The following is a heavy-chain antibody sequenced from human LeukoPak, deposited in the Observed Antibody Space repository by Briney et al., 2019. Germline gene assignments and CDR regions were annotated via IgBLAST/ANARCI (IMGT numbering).Heavy chain of an antibody. V-gene: IGHV3-74*01. CDR2: INTDGSST. CDR3: ARGGLYFDL. D-gene: IGHD3-22*01. Sequence: HPGGSLRLSCAASGFTFTDYWMHWVRQAPGKGLVWVSRINTDGSSTIYADSVKGRFTISRDNAKSTLYLKMNSLRADDTAVHYCARGGLYFDLWGRGTLVTVSS. CDR1: GFTFTDYW. J-gene: IGHJ2*01.